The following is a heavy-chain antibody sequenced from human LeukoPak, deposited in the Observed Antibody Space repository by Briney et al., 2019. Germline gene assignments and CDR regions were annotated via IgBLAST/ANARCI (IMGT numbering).Heavy chain of an antibody. D-gene: IGHD6-13*01. J-gene: IGHJ2*01. CDR2: ISYDGSNK. V-gene: IGHV3-30*18. Sequence: GGSLRLSCAASGFTFSNSGMHWVRQGPGKGQDLVAVISYDGSNKYYADSVKGRFTISRDNSKNTLYLQMNSLRAEDTAVYYCAKDLWAAAGTEGYLDLWGRGTLVTVSS. CDR1: GFTFSNSG. CDR3: AKDLWAAAGTEGYLDL.